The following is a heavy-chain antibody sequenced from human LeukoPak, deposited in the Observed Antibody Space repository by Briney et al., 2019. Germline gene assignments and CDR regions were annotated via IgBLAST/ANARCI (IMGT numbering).Heavy chain of an antibody. CDR3: ARDSQFIGPLY. J-gene: IGHJ4*02. Sequence: GGXXRLSSAASGFTFTXYGMHWVRXAPGKXLVWVSRIMSDGRSTYADSVKGRFTISRDTAKNTLYLQMNSLRAEDTAVYYCARDSQFIGPLYWGQGTLVTVSS. V-gene: IGHV3-74*01. D-gene: IGHD5-24*01. CDR2: IMSDGRST. CDR1: GFTFTXYG.